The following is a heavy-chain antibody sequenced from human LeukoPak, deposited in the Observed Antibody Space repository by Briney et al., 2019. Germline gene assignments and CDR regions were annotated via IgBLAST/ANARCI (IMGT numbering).Heavy chain of an antibody. V-gene: IGHV3-53*01. Sequence: GGSLRLSCAASGFTVSSKYMSWVRQAPGKGLEWVSVIYSGGSTYYADSVKGRFTISRDNSKNTLYLQMNSLRAEDTAVYYCAKDELTRGSYYEGHFDYWGQGTLVTVSS. J-gene: IGHJ4*02. CDR1: GFTVSSKY. D-gene: IGHD1-26*01. CDR3: AKDELTRGSYYEGHFDY. CDR2: IYSGGST.